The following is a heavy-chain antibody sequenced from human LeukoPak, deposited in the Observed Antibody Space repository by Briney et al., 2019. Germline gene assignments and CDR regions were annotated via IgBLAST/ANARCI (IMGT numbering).Heavy chain of an antibody. J-gene: IGHJ3*02. CDR2: INHSGST. Sequence: SETLSLTCAVYGGSFSGYYWSWIRQPPGKGLEWIGEINHSGSTNYNPSLKSRVTISVDTSKNQFSLKLSSVTAADTAVYYCARVRVAAAVRGAFDIWGQGTMVTVSS. V-gene: IGHV4-34*01. CDR1: GGSFSGYY. D-gene: IGHD6-13*01. CDR3: ARVRVAAAVRGAFDI.